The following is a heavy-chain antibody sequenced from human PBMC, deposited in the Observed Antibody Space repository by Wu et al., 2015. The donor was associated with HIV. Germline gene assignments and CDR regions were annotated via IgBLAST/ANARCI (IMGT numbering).Heavy chain of an antibody. J-gene: IGHJ6*02. Sequence: QVQLVQSGAEVKKPGASVKISCKASGDIFSNFDIHWVRLATGQGLEWVGWMNPSSSNTGYAQKFQGRVTMTRNVSTNTAYMELGSLRPDDTAEYYCARTRNYYFGMDVWGQGTTVTVSS. CDR3: ARTRNYYFGMDV. CDR2: MNPSSSNT. V-gene: IGHV1-8*01. CDR1: GDIFSNFD. D-gene: IGHD3/OR15-3a*01.